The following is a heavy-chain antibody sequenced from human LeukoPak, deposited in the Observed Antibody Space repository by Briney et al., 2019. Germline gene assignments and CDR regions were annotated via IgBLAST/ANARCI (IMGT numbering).Heavy chain of an antibody. Sequence: SETLSLTCAVYGGSFSGYYWSWIRQPPGKGLEWIGEINHSGSTNYNPSLKSRVTISVDTSKNQFSLKLSSVTAADMAVYYCARGLKIEYSSSWYRSWWYFDLWGRGTLVTVSS. D-gene: IGHD6-13*01. CDR1: GGSFSGYY. J-gene: IGHJ2*01. V-gene: IGHV4-34*01. CDR3: ARGLKIEYSSSWYRSWWYFDL. CDR2: INHSGST.